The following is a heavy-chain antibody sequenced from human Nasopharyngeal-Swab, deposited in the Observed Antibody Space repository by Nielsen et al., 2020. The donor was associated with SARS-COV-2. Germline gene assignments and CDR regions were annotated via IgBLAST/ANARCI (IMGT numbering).Heavy chain of an antibody. CDR3: ARWASKDRGVICNWFDP. CDR1: GYSFTSYC. Sequence: GESLKISCKASGYSFTSYCIGWVRQMPGKGLEWMGIIYPGDSDTRYSPSFQGQVTISADKSISTAYLQWSSLKASDTAMYYCARWASKDRGVICNWFDPWGQGTLVTVSS. J-gene: IGHJ5*02. V-gene: IGHV5-51*01. CDR2: IYPGDSDT. D-gene: IGHD3-10*01.